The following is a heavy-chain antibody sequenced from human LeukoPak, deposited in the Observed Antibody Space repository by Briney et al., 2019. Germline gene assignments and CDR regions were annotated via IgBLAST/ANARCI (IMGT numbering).Heavy chain of an antibody. CDR3: AKKRGYNYGDFDY. CDR2: IKQDGSEK. J-gene: IGHJ4*02. CDR1: GFTFSSYW. Sequence: GGSLRLSCAASGFTFSSYWMSWVRQAPGKGLEWVANIKQDGSEKYYADSVKGRFTISRDNSKNTLYLQMNSLRAEDTAVYYCAKKRGYNYGDFDYWGQETLVTVSS. D-gene: IGHD5-18*01. V-gene: IGHV3-7*03.